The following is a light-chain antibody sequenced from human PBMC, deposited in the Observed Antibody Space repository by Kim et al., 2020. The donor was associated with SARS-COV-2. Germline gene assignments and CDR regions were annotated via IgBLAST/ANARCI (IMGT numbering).Light chain of an antibody. Sequence: RATINCKSSQSILYSSNNKNYLAWYQQKPGQPPKSLIYWASTRESGVPDRFSGSGSGTDFTLTITSLQAEDVAVYYCQQYYTTPQTFGQGTKVDIK. CDR2: WAS. CDR1: QSILYSSNNKNY. V-gene: IGKV4-1*01. CDR3: QQYYTTPQT. J-gene: IGKJ1*01.